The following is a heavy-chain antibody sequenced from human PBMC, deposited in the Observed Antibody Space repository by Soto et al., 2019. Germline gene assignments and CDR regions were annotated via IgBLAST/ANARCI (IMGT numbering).Heavy chain of an antibody. V-gene: IGHV1-45*02. J-gene: IGHJ4*02. CDR3: ASGRYDASGYFDY. D-gene: IGHD3-22*01. CDR2: ITPFNGNT. Sequence: SEKFSCKGSGNTFTYVYLHWVRRAPGQALEWMGWITPFNGNTKYAQKFQDRVTFTGDMSLNTAYMELSSLRSDDTAMFYCASGRYDASGYFDYWGQGTLVTVSS. CDR1: GNTFTYVY.